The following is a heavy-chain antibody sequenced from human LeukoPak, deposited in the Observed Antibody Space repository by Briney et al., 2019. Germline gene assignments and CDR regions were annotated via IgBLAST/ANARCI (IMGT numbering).Heavy chain of an antibody. V-gene: IGHV4-39*01. CDR2: IYNGGRT. D-gene: IGHD1-26*01. Sequence: PSETLSLTCTASGGSMSSINYYWAWIRQPPGKGLEWVGYIYNGGRTSYNPSLKSRVTMSVDTSKNQFSLNLTSVTAADTAMYYCARQPSGTPGDYWGQGSLVTVSS. CDR1: GGSMSSINYY. J-gene: IGHJ4*02. CDR3: ARQPSGTPGDY.